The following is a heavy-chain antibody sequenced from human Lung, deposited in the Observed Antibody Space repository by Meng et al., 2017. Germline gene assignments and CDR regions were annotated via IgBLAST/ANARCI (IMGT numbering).Heavy chain of an antibody. D-gene: IGHD1-1*01. J-gene: IGHJ1*01. V-gene: IGHV3-74*01. CDR1: GFTFTDHW. Sequence: VQLVGSVVGLVPPGGSLRLSCAASGFTFTDHWMHWVRQGPGKGLVWVSRINRDGTKPTYADSVKGRFTISRDNAKNTLYLQMNNLRAEDTAFYYCTNDRLNHWGQGALVTVSS. CDR2: INRDGTKP. CDR3: TNDRLNH.